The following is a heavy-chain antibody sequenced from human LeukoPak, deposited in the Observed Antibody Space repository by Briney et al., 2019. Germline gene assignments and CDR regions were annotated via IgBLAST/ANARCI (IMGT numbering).Heavy chain of an antibody. V-gene: IGHV4-30-4*08. D-gene: IGHD3-3*01. J-gene: IGHJ3*02. CDR2: IYYSGST. Sequence: SQTLPLTCTVSGGSISSGDYYWSWIRQPPGKGLEWIGYIYYSGSTYYNPSLKSRVTISVDTSKNQFSLKLSSVTAADTAVYYCARETADFWSGYHHAFDIWGQGTMVTVSS. CDR3: ARETADFWSGYHHAFDI. CDR1: GGSISSGDYY.